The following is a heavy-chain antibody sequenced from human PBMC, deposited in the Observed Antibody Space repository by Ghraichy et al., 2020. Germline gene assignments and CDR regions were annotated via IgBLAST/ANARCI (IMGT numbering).Heavy chain of an antibody. D-gene: IGHD6-19*01. CDR3: ARRHRIAVAGTFDY. V-gene: IGHV4-34*01. CDR2: INHSGNT. J-gene: IGHJ4*02. CDR1: GGSFSGYY. Sequence: SQTLSLTCAVYGGSFSGYYWSWIRQPPGKGLEWIGEINHSGNTNYNPSLKSRVTISVDTSKNQFSLKLSSVTAADTAVYFCARRHRIAVAGTFDYWRQGTLVTVSS.